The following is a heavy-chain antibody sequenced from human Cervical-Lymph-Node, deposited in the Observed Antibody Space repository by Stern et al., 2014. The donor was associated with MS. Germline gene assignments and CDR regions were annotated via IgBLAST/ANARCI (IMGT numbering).Heavy chain of an antibody. V-gene: IGHV1-46*01. Sequence: VQLEASGAEVKKLGASVKVSCKAPRYTFISYYIHRMRPAPGQGLEWMGLINSSEDGTTCTKKFRGRISRTSDASTKTVYIELNRLGSEDTAVYYCASDWDTAGVARWYGIDIWGQGTTVIVSS. CDR1: RYTFISYY. J-gene: IGHJ6*02. D-gene: IGHD5-18*01. CDR2: INSSEDGT. CDR3: ASDWDTAGVARWYGIDI.